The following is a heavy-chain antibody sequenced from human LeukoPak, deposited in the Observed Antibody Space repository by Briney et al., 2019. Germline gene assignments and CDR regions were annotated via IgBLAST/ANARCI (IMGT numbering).Heavy chain of an antibody. CDR2: IWYDGSNK. J-gene: IGHJ6*02. CDR1: GFTFSSYG. Sequence: AGGSLRLSCAASGFTFSSYGMHWVRQAPGKGLEWVAVIWYDGSNKYYADSVKGRFTISRDNSKNTLYLQMNSLRAEDTAVYYCARVPLLRFSRYGMDVWGQGTTVTVSS. CDR3: ARVPLLRFSRYGMDV. D-gene: IGHD3-3*01. V-gene: IGHV3-33*01.